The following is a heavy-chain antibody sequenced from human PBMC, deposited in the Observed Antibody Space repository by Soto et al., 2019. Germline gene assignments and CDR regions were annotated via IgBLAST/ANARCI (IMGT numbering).Heavy chain of an antibody. J-gene: IGHJ6*02. CDR1: GGSISSYY. V-gene: IGHV4-59*01. CDR2: IYYSGST. CDR3: ARDPRHYYFWSGYYSSELNYYYGMDV. Sequence: PSETLSLTCTVSGGSISSYYWSWIRQPPGKGLEWIGYIYYSGSTNYNPSLKSRVTISVDTSKNQFSLKLSSVTAADTAVYYCARDPRHYYFWSGYYSSELNYYYGMDVWGQGTPVTVSS. D-gene: IGHD3-3*01.